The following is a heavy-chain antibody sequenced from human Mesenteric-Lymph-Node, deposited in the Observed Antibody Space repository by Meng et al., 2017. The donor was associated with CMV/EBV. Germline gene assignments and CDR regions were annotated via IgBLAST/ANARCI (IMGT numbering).Heavy chain of an antibody. Sequence: SETLSLTCTVSGGSISTYYWSWIRQPPGKRLEWIGYIYYTGSTNYNPSLKSRVTISVDTSKNQFSLKLSSVTAADTAVYYCARLEYYDFWGGKVDYGMDVWGQGTTVTVSS. V-gene: IGHV4-59*01. CDR2: IYYTGST. CDR3: ARLEYYDFWGGKVDYGMDV. CDR1: GGSISTYY. J-gene: IGHJ6*02. D-gene: IGHD3-3*01.